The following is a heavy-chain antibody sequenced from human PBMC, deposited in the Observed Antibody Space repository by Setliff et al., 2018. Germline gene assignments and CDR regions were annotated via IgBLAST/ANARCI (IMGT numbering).Heavy chain of an antibody. CDR2: IWYDGSQK. CDR3: ARLALTGYDSSGYYYALEYYYYMDV. D-gene: IGHD3-22*01. Sequence: PGGSLRLSCAASGFTFSGSAMHWVRQSPGKGLEWVAVIWYDGSQKYHADSVKGRFTISRDNANQSLYLQMNSLRAEDTAVYYCARLALTGYDSSGYYYALEYYYYMDVWGKGTTVTVSS. V-gene: IGHV3-33*01. J-gene: IGHJ6*03. CDR1: GFTFSGSA.